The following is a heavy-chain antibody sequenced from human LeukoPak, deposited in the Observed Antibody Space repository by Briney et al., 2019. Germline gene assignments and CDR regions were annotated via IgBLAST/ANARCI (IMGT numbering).Heavy chain of an antibody. V-gene: IGHV3-48*01. D-gene: IGHD6-6*01. Sequence: MNWVRQAXXXXXXWVSYISSGSSTIYYADSVKGRFTISRDNAKNPLYLQMNSLRAEDTAVYYCARDFPEYSSSSHPFDYWGQGTLVTVSS. J-gene: IGHJ4*02. CDR3: ARDFPEYSSSSHPFDY. CDR2: ISSGSSTI.